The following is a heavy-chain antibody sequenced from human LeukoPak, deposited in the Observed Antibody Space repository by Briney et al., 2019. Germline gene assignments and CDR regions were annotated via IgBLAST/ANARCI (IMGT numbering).Heavy chain of an antibody. J-gene: IGHJ4*02. D-gene: IGHD1-26*01. V-gene: IGHV3-30*04. Sequence: GGSLRLSCAASGFSLRSNAMHWVRQAPGKGLDWVTVISHDGSKIYYADSVKGRFTFSRDTSKNTLYLQMNSLRVEDTAVYYCARVESGTYYVIDFWGQGTLVTVSS. CDR2: ISHDGSKI. CDR3: ARVESGTYYVIDF. CDR1: GFSLRSNA.